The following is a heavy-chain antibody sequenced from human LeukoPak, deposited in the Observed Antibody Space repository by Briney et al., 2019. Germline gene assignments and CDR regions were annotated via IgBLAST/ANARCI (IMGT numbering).Heavy chain of an antibody. V-gene: IGHV3-48*03. Sequence: GGSLRLSCAASGFTFSSYEMNWVRQAPGKGLEWVSYISSSGSTIYYADSVKGRFTISRDNAKNSLYLQMNSLRAEDTAVYYCARQYYGSGSYWRINWFDPWGQGTLVTVSS. CDR2: ISSSGSTI. CDR1: GFTFSSYE. D-gene: IGHD3-10*01. J-gene: IGHJ5*02. CDR3: ARQYYGSGSYWRINWFDP.